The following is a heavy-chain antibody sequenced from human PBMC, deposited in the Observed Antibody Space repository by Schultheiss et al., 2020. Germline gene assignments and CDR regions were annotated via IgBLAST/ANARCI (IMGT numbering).Heavy chain of an antibody. J-gene: IGHJ5*02. D-gene: IGHD3-16*02. Sequence: GRSLRLSCAASGFTFSSYGMHWVRQAPGKGLEWVAVISYDGSNKYYADSVKGRFTISRDNAKNSLYLQMNSLRAEDTAVYYCARDHRYGITFGGVIVDNWFDPWGQGTLVTGSS. CDR2: ISYDGSNK. CDR3: ARDHRYGITFGGVIVDNWFDP. CDR1: GFTFSSYG. V-gene: IGHV3-30*03.